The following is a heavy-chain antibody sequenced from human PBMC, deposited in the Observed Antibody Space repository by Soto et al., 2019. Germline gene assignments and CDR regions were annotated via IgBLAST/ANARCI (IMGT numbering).Heavy chain of an antibody. Sequence: GASVKVSCKASGYTFTSYAMHWVRQAPGQRLEWMGWINTGNGNTKYSQKFQGRVTITRDTSASTAYMELSSLRSEDTAVYYCARVTAGLWFGETAIGYWGQGTLVTVSS. V-gene: IGHV1-3*04. CDR3: ARVTAGLWFGETAIGY. J-gene: IGHJ4*02. D-gene: IGHD3-10*01. CDR2: INTGNGNT. CDR1: GYTFTSYA.